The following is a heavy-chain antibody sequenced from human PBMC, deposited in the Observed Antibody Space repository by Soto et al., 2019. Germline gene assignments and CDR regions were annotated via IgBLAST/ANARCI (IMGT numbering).Heavy chain of an antibody. CDR1: GFTFSSYS. J-gene: IGHJ6*02. CDR3: ARDNRRSIAASMDV. V-gene: IGHV3-21*01. D-gene: IGHD6-25*01. CDR2: ISSSSSYI. Sequence: PGGSLRLSCAASGFTFSSYSMNWVRQAPGKGLEWVSPISSSSSYIYYADSVKGRFTISRDNAKNSLYLQMNSRRAEDTAVYYCARDNRRSIAASMDVWGQGTTVTVSS.